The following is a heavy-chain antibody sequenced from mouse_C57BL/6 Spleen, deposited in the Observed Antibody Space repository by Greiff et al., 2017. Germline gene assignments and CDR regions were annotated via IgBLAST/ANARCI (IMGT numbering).Heavy chain of an antibody. CDR1: GFNFTDYY. D-gene: IGHD1-1*01. CDR2: IDPDDGDT. J-gene: IGHJ3*01. Sequence: VQLQQSGAELVRPGASVKLSCTASGFNFTDYYMHWVKQRPEQGLEWIGRIDPDDGDTEYAPKLQGKATMTADTSSNTAYLQLSSLTSEDTAVYYCTTGGSSPFAYWGQGTLVTVSA. CDR3: TTGGSSPFAY. V-gene: IGHV14-1*01.